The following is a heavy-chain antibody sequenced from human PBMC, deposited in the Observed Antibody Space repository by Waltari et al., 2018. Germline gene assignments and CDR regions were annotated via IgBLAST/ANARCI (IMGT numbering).Heavy chain of an antibody. CDR3: ARTSIAAAGLFDY. V-gene: IGHV3-21*01. D-gene: IGHD6-13*01. CDR2: ISSSSSYI. CDR1: GFTFSSYS. Sequence: VQLVESGGGVVQPGRSLRLSCAASGFTFSSYSMNWVRQAPGKGLEWVSSISSSSSYIYYADSVKGRFTISRDNAKNSLYLQMNSLSAEDTAVYYCARTSIAAAGLFDYWGQGTLVTVSS. J-gene: IGHJ4*02.